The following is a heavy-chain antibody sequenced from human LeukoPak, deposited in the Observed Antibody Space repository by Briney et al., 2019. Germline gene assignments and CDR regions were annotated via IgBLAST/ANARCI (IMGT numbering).Heavy chain of an antibody. CDR3: AKYGPQDSGSSHFDY. CDR2: IRDSGSST. J-gene: IGHJ4*02. D-gene: IGHD1-26*01. CDR1: GFTFSSFG. Sequence: PGGSLRLSCAASGFTFSSFGIHWVRQAPGKGLEWVSAIRDSGSSTHYADSVKGRFTTSRDNSKNTLFLQMNSLRAEDTAIYYCAKYGPQDSGSSHFDYWGQGALVTVSS. V-gene: IGHV3-23*01.